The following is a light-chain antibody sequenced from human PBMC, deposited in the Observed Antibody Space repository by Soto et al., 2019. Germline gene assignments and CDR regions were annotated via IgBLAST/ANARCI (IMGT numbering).Light chain of an antibody. CDR2: DVN. CDR3: SSYTSSSTS. J-gene: IGLJ1*01. CDR1: SSDVGGYNY. V-gene: IGLV2-14*01. Sequence: QSALTQPASVSGSSGQSITISCTGTSSDVGGYNYVSWYQQHPGKAPKLMIYDVNNRPSGVSNRFSGSKSGNTASLTISGLQAEDEADYYCSSYTSSSTSFGTGTKVTVL.